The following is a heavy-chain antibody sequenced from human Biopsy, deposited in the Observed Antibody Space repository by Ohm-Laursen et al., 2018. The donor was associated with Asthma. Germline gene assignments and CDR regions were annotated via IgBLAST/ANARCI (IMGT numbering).Heavy chain of an antibody. J-gene: IGHJ3*02. V-gene: IGHV3-30*03. CDR3: AGQSGQDYGDSSGFDI. CDR1: GFVFSQCG. Sequence: SLRLSCSASGFVFSQCGMHWVRQGPGKGLEWVALVSSDGHNKYYEDSVKGRFTISRDNSRNRLYLQINRLTVEDSAVYFCAGQSGQDYGDSSGFDIWGQGTKVAVS. D-gene: IGHD3-22*01. CDR2: VSSDGHNK.